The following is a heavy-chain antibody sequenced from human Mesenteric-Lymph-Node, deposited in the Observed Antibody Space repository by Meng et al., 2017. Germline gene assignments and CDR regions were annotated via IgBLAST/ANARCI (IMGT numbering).Heavy chain of an antibody. CDR3: ARIDGIVGAKF. V-gene: IGHV1-8*02. CDR1: GSTFTSYY. Sequence: QVEAVGSGGEMKRPGASGKVSGKALGSTFTSYYMHWVRQATGQGLEWMGWMNVNSGNTRYAQKFQGRVTMTRDISKSTAYMDLTNLRSDDTAVYYCARIDGIVGAKFWGQGTLVTVSS. J-gene: IGHJ4*02. D-gene: IGHD1-26*01. CDR2: MNVNSGNT.